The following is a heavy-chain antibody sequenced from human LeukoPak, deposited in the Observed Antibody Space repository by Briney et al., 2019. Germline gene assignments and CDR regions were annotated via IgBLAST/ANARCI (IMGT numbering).Heavy chain of an antibody. D-gene: IGHD4-11*01. CDR1: GFTFSGYV. CDR2: ISSSSSYI. V-gene: IGHV3-21*01. J-gene: IGHJ4*02. CDR3: ARDSLYSNYFDY. Sequence: GGSLRLSCAASGFTFSGYVMTWVRQAPGKGLEWVSSISSSSSYIYYADSVKGRFTISRDNAKNSLYLQMNSLRAEDTAVYYCARDSLYSNYFDYWGQGTLVTVSS.